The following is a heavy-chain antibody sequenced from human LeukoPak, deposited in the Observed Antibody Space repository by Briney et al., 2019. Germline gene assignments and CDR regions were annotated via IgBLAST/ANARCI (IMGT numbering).Heavy chain of an antibody. J-gene: IGHJ4*02. CDR2: IKQDGSEK. CDR3: ARVPVTKGGD. V-gene: IGHV3-7*04. Sequence: GGSLRLSCAAPAFTFSSYWMSWVRQAPGKGLEWVANIKQDGSEKYYVDSVKGRFTISRDNGKNSLYLQMNSLRAEDTAVYYCARVPVTKGGDWGQGTLVTVSS. CDR1: AFTFSSYW. D-gene: IGHD4-17*01.